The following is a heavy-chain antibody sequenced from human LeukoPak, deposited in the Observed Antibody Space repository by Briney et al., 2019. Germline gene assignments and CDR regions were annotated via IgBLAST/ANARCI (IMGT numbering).Heavy chain of an antibody. Sequence: SETLSLTCTVSGGSISSYFWSWIRQPPGKGLEWIGYMYYSGSSNYKPSLKSRVTISIDTSKSQFSLKLSSVTAADTAVYYCARISSSNWYNERGAFDVWGQGTMVTVSS. CDR2: MYYSGSS. D-gene: IGHD6-13*01. J-gene: IGHJ3*01. CDR3: ARISSSNWYNERGAFDV. V-gene: IGHV4-59*01. CDR1: GGSISSYF.